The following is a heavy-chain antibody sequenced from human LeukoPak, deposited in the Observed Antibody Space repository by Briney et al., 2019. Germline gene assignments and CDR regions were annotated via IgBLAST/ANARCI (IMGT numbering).Heavy chain of an antibody. D-gene: IGHD3-10*01. CDR1: GFTVSSNS. CDR2: IYSDNT. J-gene: IGHJ4*02. CDR3: AHSPGVRGVDY. V-gene: IGHV3-53*01. Sequence: PGGSLRLSCTVSGFTVSSNSMSWVRQAPGKGLEWVSFIYSDNTHYADSVKGRFTISRDNSKNTLYLQMNSLRAEDTAVYYCAHSPGVRGVDYWGQGTLVTVSS.